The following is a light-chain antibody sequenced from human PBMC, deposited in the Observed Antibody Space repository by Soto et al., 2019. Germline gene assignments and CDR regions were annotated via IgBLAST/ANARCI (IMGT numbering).Light chain of an antibody. J-gene: IGLJ2*01. CDR3: QSYDSSLSVVV. V-gene: IGLV1-40*01. CDR1: SSNIGAEYD. Sequence: QSVLTQPSSVSGAPGQTVTISCTGSSSNIGAEYDVHWYQQLPGGASKLLIYESSDRLSGVPDRFSGSKSGASASLAITGLQAEDEANYYCQSYDSSLSVVVFGGGTKLTVL. CDR2: ESS.